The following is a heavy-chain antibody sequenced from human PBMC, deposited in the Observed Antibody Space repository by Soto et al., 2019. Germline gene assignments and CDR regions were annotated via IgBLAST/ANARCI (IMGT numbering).Heavy chain of an antibody. CDR3: ARDFGGKRSYYDSSAYEYYFDY. J-gene: IGHJ4*02. CDR1: CCTFLSYG. CDR2: NSTYNGNT. D-gene: IGHD3-22*01. V-gene: IGHV1-18*01. Sequence: SVKGSFQATCCTFLSYGSSWVRPAPLRGRVWMGWNSTYNGNTNYAQKLHGRVTMNKDTSTSKGYMELRSLISDNTDVYYCARDFGGKRSYYDSSAYEYYFDYWGQGTLVTVYS.